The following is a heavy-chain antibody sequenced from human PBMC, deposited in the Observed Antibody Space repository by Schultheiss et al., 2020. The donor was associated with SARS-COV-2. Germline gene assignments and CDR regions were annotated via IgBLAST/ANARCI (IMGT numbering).Heavy chain of an antibody. CDR1: GFTFSSYS. D-gene: IGHD7-27*01. V-gene: IGHV3-21*04. J-gene: IGHJ2*01. Sequence: GESLKISCAASGFTFSSYSMNWVRQAPGKGLEWVSSISSSSSYIYYADSVKGRFTISRDNAKNSLYLQMNSLRAEDTAVYYCAKPSTGTYWYFDLWGRGTLVTVSS. CDR3: AKPSTGTYWYFDL. CDR2: ISSSSSYI.